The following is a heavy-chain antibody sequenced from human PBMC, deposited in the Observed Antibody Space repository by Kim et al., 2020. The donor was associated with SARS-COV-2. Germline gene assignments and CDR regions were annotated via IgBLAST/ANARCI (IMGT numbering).Heavy chain of an antibody. CDR2: IIPIFGTA. J-gene: IGHJ6*02. D-gene: IGHD2-15*01. CDR1: GGTFSSYA. Sequence: SVKVSCKASGGTFSSYAISWVRQAPGQGLEWMGGIIPIFGTANYAQKFQGRVTITADKSTSTAYMELSSLRSEDTAVYYCASGGYCSGGSCYYYYGMDVWGQGTTVTVSS. CDR3: ASGGYCSGGSCYYYYGMDV. V-gene: IGHV1-69*06.